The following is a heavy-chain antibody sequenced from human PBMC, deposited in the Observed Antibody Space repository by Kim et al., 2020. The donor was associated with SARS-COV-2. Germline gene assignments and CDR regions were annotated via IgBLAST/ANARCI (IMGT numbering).Heavy chain of an antibody. CDR3: ARAPIVVVVATLLDY. V-gene: IGHV1-3*01. D-gene: IGHD2-15*01. Sequence: FQGSAPITRDKSASTAYMELSSLRSEDTAVYYCARAPIVVVVATLLDYWGQGTLVTVSS. J-gene: IGHJ4*02.